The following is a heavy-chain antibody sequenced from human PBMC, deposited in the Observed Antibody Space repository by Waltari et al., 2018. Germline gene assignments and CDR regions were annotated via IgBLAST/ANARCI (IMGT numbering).Heavy chain of an antibody. J-gene: IGHJ4*02. V-gene: IGHV3-11*04. D-gene: IGHD2-2*02. Sequence: QVQLVESGGGLVKPGGSLRLSCAASGFTFSDYYISWIRQAPGKGLEWVSYISSSGSTIYYADYVKGRFTISRDNAKNSLYLQMNSLRAEDTAVYYCARDQGVPAAIIERDDYWGQGTLVTVSS. CDR1: GFTFSDYY. CDR2: ISSSGSTI. CDR3: ARDQGVPAAIIERDDY.